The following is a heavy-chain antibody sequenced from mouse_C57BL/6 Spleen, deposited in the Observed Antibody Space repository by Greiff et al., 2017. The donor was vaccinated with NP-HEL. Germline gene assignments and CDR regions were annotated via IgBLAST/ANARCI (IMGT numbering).Heavy chain of an antibody. CDR3: ARQGDYGNDY. CDR1: GFTFSDYY. J-gene: IGHJ2*01. V-gene: IGHV5-12*01. Sequence: DVKLVESGGGLVQPGGSLKLSCAASGFTFSDYYMYWVRQTPEKRLEWVAYISNGGGSTYYPDTVKGRFTISRDNAKNTLYLQMSRLKSEDTAMYYCARQGDYGNDYWGQGTTLTVSS. CDR2: ISNGGGST. D-gene: IGHD2-1*01.